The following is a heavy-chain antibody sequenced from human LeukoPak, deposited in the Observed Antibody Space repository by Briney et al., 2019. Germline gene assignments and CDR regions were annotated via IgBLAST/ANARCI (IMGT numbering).Heavy chain of an antibody. V-gene: IGHV3-73*01. J-gene: IGHJ4*02. CDR3: TIEYSSSWYLDY. CDR1: GFTFSGSA. D-gene: IGHD6-13*01. CDR2: IKTKTNSYAT. Sequence: GGSLRLSCAASGFTFSGSAIHWVRQASGEGLEWVCRIKTKTNSYATAYAASVKGRFTISRDDAKNTAYLQMNSLKSEDTAVYYCTIEYSSSWYLDYWGQGTLVTVSS.